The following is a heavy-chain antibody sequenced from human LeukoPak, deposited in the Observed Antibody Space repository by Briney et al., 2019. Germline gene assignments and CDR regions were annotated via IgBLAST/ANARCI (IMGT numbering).Heavy chain of an antibody. CDR2: IFHSGST. CDR3: ARASGSYGSGSYYYYGMDV. V-gene: IGHV4-38-2*01. D-gene: IGHD3-10*01. Sequence: PSETLSLTCAVSGYSISSGYYWGWIRQPPGKGLEWIGSIFHSGSTYYNPSLKSRVNMSVDTSKNQISLQLSSVTAADTAVYYCARASGSYGSGSYYYYGMDVWGKGTTVTVSS. J-gene: IGHJ6*04. CDR1: GYSISSGYY.